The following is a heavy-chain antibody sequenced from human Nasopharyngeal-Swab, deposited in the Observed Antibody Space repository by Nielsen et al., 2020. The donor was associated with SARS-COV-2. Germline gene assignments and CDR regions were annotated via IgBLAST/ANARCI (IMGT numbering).Heavy chain of an antibody. V-gene: IGHV3-33*01. CDR1: GFTFSSYC. CDR3: ARDGVGATTTYYYYGMDV. CDR2: IWYDGSNK. D-gene: IGHD1-26*01. J-gene: IGHJ6*02. Sequence: GESLKISCAASGFTFSSYCMHWVRQAPGKGLEWVAVIWYDGSNKYYADSVKGRFTISRDNSKNTLYLQMNSLRAEDTAVYYCARDGVGATTTYYYYGMDVWGQGTTVTVSS.